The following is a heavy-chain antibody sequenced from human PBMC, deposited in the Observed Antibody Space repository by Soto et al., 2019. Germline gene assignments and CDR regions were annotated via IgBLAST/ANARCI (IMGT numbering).Heavy chain of an antibody. CDR2: INPNSGGT. D-gene: IGHD7-27*01. V-gene: IGHV1-2*04. CDR1: GYTFTGYY. J-gene: IGHJ5*02. CDR3: ARDTRTWGSGNWFDL. Sequence: ASVPVSCKASGYTFTGYYMHWVRQAPGQGLEWMGWINPNSGGTNYAQKLQGWVTMTRYTSISTAYMELSRLRSDDTAVYFGARDTRTWGSGNWFDLWGQGTLVTVSA.